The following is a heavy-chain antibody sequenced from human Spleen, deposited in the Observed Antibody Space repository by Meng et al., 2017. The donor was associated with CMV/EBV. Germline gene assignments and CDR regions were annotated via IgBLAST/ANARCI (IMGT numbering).Heavy chain of an antibody. CDR3: ARGGRDIMVVPASHFDY. J-gene: IGHJ4*02. D-gene: IGHD2-2*01. CDR2: ISPDNGNT. CDR1: TTCG. V-gene: IGHV1-18*01. Sequence: TTCGINCVRQAPGQGLEWMGWISPDNGNTFYAQKIQGRVTVTTDTSTNTASMELRSLRSDDTAVYYCARGGRDIMVVPASHFDYWGQGTLVTVSS.